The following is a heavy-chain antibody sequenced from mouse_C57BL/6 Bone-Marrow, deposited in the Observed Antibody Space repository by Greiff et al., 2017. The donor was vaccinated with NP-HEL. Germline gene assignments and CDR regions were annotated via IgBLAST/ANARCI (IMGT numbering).Heavy chain of an antibody. J-gene: IGHJ2*01. CDR1: GFNIKNTY. Sequence: EVQLQESVAELVRPGASVKLSCTASGFNIKNTYMHWVKQRPEQGLEWIGRIDPANGNTKYAPKFQGKATITADTSSNTAYLQHSSLTSEDTAIYYCADSSGYVRGFDYWGQGTTLTVSS. V-gene: IGHV14-3*01. CDR2: IDPANGNT. D-gene: IGHD3-2*02. CDR3: ADSSGYVRGFDY.